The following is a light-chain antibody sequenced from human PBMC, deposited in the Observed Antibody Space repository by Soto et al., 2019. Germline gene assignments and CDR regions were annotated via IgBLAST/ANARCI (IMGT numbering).Light chain of an antibody. J-gene: IGLJ1*01. CDR3: CSYAGSSTYV. CDR1: SSDVGGYNY. CDR2: DVS. Sequence: QSVLTQPRSVSGSPGQSVTISCTGTSSDVGGYNYVSWYQQHPGKAPKLMLYDVSKRPSGVPDRFSGSKSGNTASLTISGLQAEDEADYYCCSYAGSSTYVFGTGTKLTVL. V-gene: IGLV2-11*01.